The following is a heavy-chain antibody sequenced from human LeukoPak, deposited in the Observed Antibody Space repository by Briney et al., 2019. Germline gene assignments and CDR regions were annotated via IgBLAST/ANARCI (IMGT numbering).Heavy chain of an antibody. Sequence: SEALSLTCAVYGGSFSGYYWSWIRQPPGKGLEWIGEINHSGSTNYNPSLKSRVTISVDTSKNQFSLKLSSVTAADTAVYYCAGVRGVIDYWGQGTLVTVSS. CDR1: GGSFSGYY. V-gene: IGHV4-34*01. CDR2: INHSGST. CDR3: AGVRGVIDY. J-gene: IGHJ4*02. D-gene: IGHD3-10*02.